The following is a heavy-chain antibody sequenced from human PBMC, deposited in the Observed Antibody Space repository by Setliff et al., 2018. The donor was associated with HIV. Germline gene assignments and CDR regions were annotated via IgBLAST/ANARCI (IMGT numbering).Heavy chain of an antibody. CDR1: GGTFSSYA. Sequence: SVKVSCKASGGTFSSYAISWVRQAPGQGLEWMGGIIPIFGTVRYAQKFQGRVTITADESMSTAYMELSSLRSEDTAVYYCAIYSRNWWGWFDPWGQGTLVTVSS. CDR3: AIYSRNWWGWFDP. CDR2: IIPIFGTV. V-gene: IGHV1-69*13. D-gene: IGHD2-8*02. J-gene: IGHJ5*02.